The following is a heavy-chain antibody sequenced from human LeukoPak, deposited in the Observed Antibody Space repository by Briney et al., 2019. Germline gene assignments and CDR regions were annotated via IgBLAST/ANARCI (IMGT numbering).Heavy chain of an antibody. CDR2: ISSSSSYI. CDR1: AFTFSSYS. J-gene: IGHJ6*02. Sequence: GGSLRLSCPASAFTFSSYSMNWVRQAPGKGLEWVSSISSSSSYIYYADSVTGRLTIPRDNAKNSLYLQMNSLRAEDTAVYYCARAPAGRYDILTGSYYYYGMDVWGQGTTVTVSS. D-gene: IGHD3-9*01. CDR3: ARAPAGRYDILTGSYYYYGMDV. V-gene: IGHV3-21*01.